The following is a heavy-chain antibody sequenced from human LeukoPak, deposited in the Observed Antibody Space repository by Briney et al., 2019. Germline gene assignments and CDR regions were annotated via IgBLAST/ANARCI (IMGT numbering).Heavy chain of an antibody. D-gene: IGHD3-10*01. CDR1: GYTFTSYG. V-gene: IGHV1-18*01. Sequence: GASVKVSCKASGYTFTSYGISWVRQAPGQGLEWMGWISAYNGNTNYAQKLQGRVTMTTETSTSTAYMELRSLRSDDTAVYYCAVNTYGSGSYSNDYWGQGTLVTVSS. J-gene: IGHJ4*02. CDR3: AVNTYGSGSYSNDY. CDR2: ISAYNGNT.